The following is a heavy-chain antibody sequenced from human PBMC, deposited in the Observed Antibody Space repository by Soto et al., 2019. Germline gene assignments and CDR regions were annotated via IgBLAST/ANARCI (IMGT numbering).Heavy chain of an antibody. J-gene: IGHJ4*02. D-gene: IGHD3-3*01. Sequence: EVQLVESGGGLVKPGGSLRLSCAASGFTFSNAWMNWVRQAPGKGLEWVGRIKSKTDGGTTDYAAPVKGRFTISRDDSKNTLYLQMSSRKTEDTAVYYCTLFTYYDFWSGYYTRGFFDYWGQGTLVTVSS. CDR2: IKSKTDGGTT. CDR1: GFTFSNAW. V-gene: IGHV3-15*07. CDR3: TLFTYYDFWSGYYTRGFFDY.